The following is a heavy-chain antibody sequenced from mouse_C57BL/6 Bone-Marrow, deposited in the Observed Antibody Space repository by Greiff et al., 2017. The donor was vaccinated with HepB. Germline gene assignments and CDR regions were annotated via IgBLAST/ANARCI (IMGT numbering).Heavy chain of an antibody. CDR2: ISSGGSYT. CDR1: GFTFSSYG. Sequence: EVKLVESGGDLVKPGGSLKLSCAASGFTFSSYGMSWVRQTPDKRLEWVATISSGGSYTYYPDSVKGRFTISRDNAKNTLYLQMSSLKSEDTAMYYCARDYYGSAIFYYAMDYWGQGTSVTVSS. J-gene: IGHJ4*01. CDR3: ARDYYGSAIFYYAMDY. V-gene: IGHV5-6*01. D-gene: IGHD1-1*01.